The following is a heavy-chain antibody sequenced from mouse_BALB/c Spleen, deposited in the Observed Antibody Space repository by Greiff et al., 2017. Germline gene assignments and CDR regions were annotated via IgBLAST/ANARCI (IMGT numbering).Heavy chain of an antibody. J-gene: IGHJ4*01. CDR2: ILPGSGST. CDR3: ARSPVVARAMDY. CDR1: GYTFSSYW. Sequence: QVQLQQSGAELMKPGASVKISCKATGYTFSSYWIEWVKQRPGHGLEWIGEILPGSGSTNYNEKFKGKATFTADTSSNTAYMQLSSLTSEDSAVYYCARSPVVARAMDYWGQGTSVTVSS. D-gene: IGHD1-1*01. V-gene: IGHV1-9*01.